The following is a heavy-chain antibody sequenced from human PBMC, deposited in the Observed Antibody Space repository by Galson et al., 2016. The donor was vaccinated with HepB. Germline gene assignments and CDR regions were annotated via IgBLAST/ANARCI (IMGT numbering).Heavy chain of an antibody. CDR3: ATETGNYFDY. D-gene: IGHD1-1*01. Sequence: SVKVSCKASEYTFAAYYIHWVRQAPGQGLEWMGWINPKSGVTNYAQTFQDRVTMTRDTSISTAYMELSRLTSDDTAIYYCATETGNYFDYWGQGTLVTVSS. CDR2: INPKSGVT. J-gene: IGHJ4*02. CDR1: EYTFAAYY. V-gene: IGHV1-2*02.